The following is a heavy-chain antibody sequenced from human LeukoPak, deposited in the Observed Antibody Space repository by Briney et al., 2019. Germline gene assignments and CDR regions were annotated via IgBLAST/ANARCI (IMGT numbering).Heavy chain of an antibody. Sequence: GGSLRLSCEASGFTFSTYTMNWVRQAPGKGLEWVSSISGSSGYIYYADSMKGRFTISRDNAKNSLYLQMNSLRAEDTAVYYCVRDRGRRDSSSIPDYWGQGTLVTVSS. CDR2: ISGSSGYI. V-gene: IGHV3-21*01. J-gene: IGHJ4*02. D-gene: IGHD6-6*01. CDR3: VRDRGRRDSSSIPDY. CDR1: GFTFSTYT.